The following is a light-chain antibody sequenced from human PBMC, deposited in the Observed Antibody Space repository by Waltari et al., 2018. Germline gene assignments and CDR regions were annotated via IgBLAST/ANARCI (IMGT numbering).Light chain of an antibody. CDR3: MSYTSRHTMI. CDR2: DVT. J-gene: IGLJ2*01. Sequence: QSALTQPASVSGSPGQSLTISCPGTSSDVGGSNWVSWYQQHPGKAPKVMIYDVTNRPSGVSNRFSGSKSGNTATLTISGLQAEDEADYYCMSYTSRHTMIFGGGTRLTVL. V-gene: IGLV2-14*01. CDR1: SSDVGGSNW.